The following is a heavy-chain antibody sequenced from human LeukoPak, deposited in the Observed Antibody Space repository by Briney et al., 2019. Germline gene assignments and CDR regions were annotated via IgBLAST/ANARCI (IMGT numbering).Heavy chain of an antibody. J-gene: IGHJ6*04. D-gene: IGHD3-3*01. CDR1: GGTFSRYG. V-gene: IGHV1-69*13. CDR3: GRSGSYDVLSGYYMYGMDV. CDR2: IIPIFGTK. Sequence: SVKVSCKVSGGTFSRYGISWVRQAPGQGLEWMGRIIPIFGTKNYAQKFQGRVTITAGESTSTVYMELSSLRSADTAIYYCGRSGSYDVLSGYYMYGMDVWGKGTTVIVSS.